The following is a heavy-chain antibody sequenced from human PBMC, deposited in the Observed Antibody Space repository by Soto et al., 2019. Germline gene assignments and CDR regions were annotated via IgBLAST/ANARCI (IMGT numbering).Heavy chain of an antibody. Sequence: SETLSLTCTVSGGSISSSSYYWGWIRQPPGKGLEWIGSIYYSGSTYYNPSLKSRVTISVDTSKNQFSLKLSSVTAADTAVYYCARRVYGHFDYWGQGTLVTVS. J-gene: IGHJ4*02. V-gene: IGHV4-39*01. D-gene: IGHD3-10*01. CDR1: GGSISSSSYY. CDR3: ARRVYGHFDY. CDR2: IYYSGST.